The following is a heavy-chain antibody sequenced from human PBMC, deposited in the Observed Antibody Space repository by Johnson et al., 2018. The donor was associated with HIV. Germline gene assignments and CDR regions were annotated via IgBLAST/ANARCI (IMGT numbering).Heavy chain of an antibody. CDR3: ARVLGDYAYHI. CDR1: GFTVSSNY. D-gene: IGHD4-17*01. V-gene: IGHV3-7*01. CDR2: IKQDGSEK. J-gene: IGHJ3*02. Sequence: VQLVESGGGLIQPGGSLRLSCAASGFTVSSNYMSWVRQAPGKGLEWVANIKQDGSEKYYVDSVKGRFTISRDNAKNSLYLQMNSLRVEDTAVYYCARVLGDYAYHIWGQGTMVTVSS.